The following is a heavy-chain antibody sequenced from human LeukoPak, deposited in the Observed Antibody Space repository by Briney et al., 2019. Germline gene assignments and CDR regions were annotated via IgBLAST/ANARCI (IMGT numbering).Heavy chain of an antibody. V-gene: IGHV3-9*01. CDR1: GFTFDDYA. D-gene: IGHD2-2*02. CDR2: ISWNSGSI. CDR3: AKDMAVVPAAILGPIYYYYGMDV. Sequence: PGGSLRLSCAASGFTFDDYAMHWVRQAPGKGLEWVSGISWNSGSIGYADSVKGRFTISRDNAKNSLYLQMNSLRTEDTALYYCAKDMAVVPAAILGPIYYYYGMDVWGQGTTVTVSS. J-gene: IGHJ6*02.